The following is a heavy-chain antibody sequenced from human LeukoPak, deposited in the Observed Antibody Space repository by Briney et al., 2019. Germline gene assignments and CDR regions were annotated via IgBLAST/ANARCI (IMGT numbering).Heavy chain of an antibody. CDR3: ARGIVGATTGDY. CDR1: GYTFTSYD. D-gene: IGHD1-26*01. V-gene: IGHV1-8*01. Sequence: ASVKVSCKASGYTFTSYDINWVRQATGQGVEWMGWMNPNSGNTGYAQKFQGRVTMTRNTSISTAYMELSSLRSEDTAVYYCARGIVGATTGDYWGQGTLVTVSS. J-gene: IGHJ4*02. CDR2: MNPNSGNT.